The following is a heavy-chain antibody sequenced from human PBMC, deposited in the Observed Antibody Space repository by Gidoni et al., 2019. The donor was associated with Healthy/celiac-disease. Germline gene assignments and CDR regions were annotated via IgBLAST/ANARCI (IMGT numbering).Heavy chain of an antibody. V-gene: IGHV3-53*01. CDR1: GFTVRRNY. CDR2: IYSGGST. CDR3: ARDKRGSSSWYYYYYGMDV. Sequence: EVHLVESGGGLIQPGGSLRLSCAASGFTVRRNYMRWVRQAPGKGLECVSVIYSGGSTYYADSVKGRFTISRDNSKNTLYLQMNSLRAEDTAVYYCARDKRGSSSWYYYYYGMDVWGQGTTVTVSS. J-gene: IGHJ6*02. D-gene: IGHD6-13*01.